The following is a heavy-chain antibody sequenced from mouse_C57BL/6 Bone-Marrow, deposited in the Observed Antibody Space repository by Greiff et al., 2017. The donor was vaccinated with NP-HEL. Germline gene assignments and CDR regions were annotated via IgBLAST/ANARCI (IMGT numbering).Heavy chain of an antibody. J-gene: IGHJ1*03. CDR2: ISDGGSYT. CDR1: GFTFSSYA. Sequence: DVQGVESGGGLVKPGGSLKLSCAASGFTFSSYAMSWVRQTPEKRLEWVATISDGGSYTYYPDNVKGRFTIARDNAKNNLYLQMSHLKSEDTAMYYCARVFFRYFDVWGTGTTVTVSS. V-gene: IGHV5-4*01. CDR3: ARVFFRYFDV.